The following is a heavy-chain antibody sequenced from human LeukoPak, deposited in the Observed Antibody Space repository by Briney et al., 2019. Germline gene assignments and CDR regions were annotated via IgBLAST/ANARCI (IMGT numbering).Heavy chain of an antibody. J-gene: IGHJ3*02. CDR2: IYYSGST. D-gene: IGHD3-10*01. CDR1: GGSISSYY. V-gene: IGHV4-59*08. Sequence: SETLSLTCTVSGGSISSYYWSWIRQPPGKGLEWIGHIYYSGSTNYNPSLKSRVTISVDTCKNQFSLKLSSVTAADTAVYYCARSVLLWYGGDDIWGQGTMVTVSS. CDR3: ARSVLLWYGGDDI.